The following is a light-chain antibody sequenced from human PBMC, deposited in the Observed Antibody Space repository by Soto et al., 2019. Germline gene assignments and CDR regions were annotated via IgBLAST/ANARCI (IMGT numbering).Light chain of an antibody. CDR1: XSVVGGYNY. J-gene: IGLJ1*01. CDR2: DVG. V-gene: IGLV2-14*01. Sequence: QSVXTQPASVSGSPGQSITISCTGNXSVVGGYNYVSWYQQYPGKAPKLIFYDVGDRPSGVSNRFSGSKSGNTASLTISVLQAEDEADYYCSSYASSGALVFGTGTKVTVL. CDR3: SSYASSGALV.